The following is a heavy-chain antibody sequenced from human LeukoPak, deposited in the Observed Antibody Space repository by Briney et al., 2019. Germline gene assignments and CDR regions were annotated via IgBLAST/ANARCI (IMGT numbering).Heavy chain of an antibody. CDR1: GFTFSSYA. Sequence: GGSLRLSCSASGFTFSSYAMHWVRQAPGKGLEYVSGISSNGGSTYDADSVKGRFTISRDNSKNTLYLQMNSLRAEDTAVYYCCKVMSASELCWAVIKYYYWGQGALGTVSS. CDR2: ISSNGGST. CDR3: CKVMSASELCWAVIKYYY. D-gene: IGHD3-16*01. J-gene: IGHJ4*02. V-gene: IGHV3-64*04.